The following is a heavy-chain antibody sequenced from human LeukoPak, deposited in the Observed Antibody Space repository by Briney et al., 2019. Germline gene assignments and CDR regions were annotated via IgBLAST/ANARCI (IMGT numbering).Heavy chain of an antibody. V-gene: IGHV4-4*07. CDR1: GGSISDYY. Sequence: SETLSLTCTVSGGSISDYYWSWIGQPAGKGLEWIGRTYTTGSTDYNPSLKSRVTMSVDTSKNQFSLKLSSVTAADTAVYYCARGPPPDFDCWGQGTLVTVSS. J-gene: IGHJ4*02. CDR3: ARGPPPDFDC. CDR2: TYTTGST.